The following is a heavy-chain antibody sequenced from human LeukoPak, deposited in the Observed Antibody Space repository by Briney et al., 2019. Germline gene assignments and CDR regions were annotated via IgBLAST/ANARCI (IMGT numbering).Heavy chain of an antibody. J-gene: IGHJ4*02. CDR3: ARDECGGSCYPQH. Sequence: GGSLRLSCAASGFTFSSYEMNWVRQAPGKGLEWVSYISSSGSTIYYADSVKGRFTISRDNAKNSLYLQMNSLRAEDTAVYYCARDECGGSCYPQHWGQGTLVTVSS. V-gene: IGHV3-48*03. D-gene: IGHD2-15*01. CDR1: GFTFSSYE. CDR2: ISSSGSTI.